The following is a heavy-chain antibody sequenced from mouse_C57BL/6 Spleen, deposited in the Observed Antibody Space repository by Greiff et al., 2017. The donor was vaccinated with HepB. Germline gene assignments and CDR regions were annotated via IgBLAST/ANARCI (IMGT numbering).Heavy chain of an antibody. CDR1: GYAFSSYW. V-gene: IGHV1-80*01. D-gene: IGHD1-1*01. CDR3: ARAGYYGSRDYFDY. CDR2: IYPGDGDT. J-gene: IGHJ2*01. Sequence: VQLQQSGAELVKPGASVKISCKASGYAFSSYWMNWVKQRPGKGLEWIGQIYPGDGDTNYNGKFKGKATLTADKSSSTAYMQLSSLTSEDAAVYLCARAGYYGSRDYFDYWGQGTTLTVSS.